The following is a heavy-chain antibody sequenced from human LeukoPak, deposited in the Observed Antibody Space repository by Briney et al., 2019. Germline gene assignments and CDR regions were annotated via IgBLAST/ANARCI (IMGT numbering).Heavy chain of an antibody. D-gene: IGHD5-24*01. CDR1: GGSISSYY. V-gene: IGHV4-59*08. J-gene: IGHJ4*02. Sequence: SETLSLTCTVSGGSISSYYWSWIRQPPGKGLEWIGYIYYSGSTNYNPSLKSRVTISVDTSKNQFSLKLSSVTAADTAVYYCARLKMATIYFDYWGQGTLVTVSS. CDR2: IYYSGST. CDR3: ARLKMATIYFDY.